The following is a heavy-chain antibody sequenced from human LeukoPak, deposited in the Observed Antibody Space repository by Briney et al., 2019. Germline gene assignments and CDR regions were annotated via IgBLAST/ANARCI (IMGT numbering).Heavy chain of an antibody. CDR2: ISAYNGNT. V-gene: IGHV1-18*01. Sequence: ASVKVSCKVSGYTLTELSMHWVRQAPGQGLEWMGWISAYNGNTNYAQKLQGRVTMTTDTSTSTAYMELRSLRSDDTAVYYCARDSWRGYSYGHHWGQGTLVTVSS. CDR3: ARDSWRGYSYGHH. D-gene: IGHD5-18*01. CDR1: GYTLTELS. J-gene: IGHJ5*02.